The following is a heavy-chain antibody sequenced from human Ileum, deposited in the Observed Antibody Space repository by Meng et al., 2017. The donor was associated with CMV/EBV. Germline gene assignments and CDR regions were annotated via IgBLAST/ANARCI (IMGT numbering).Heavy chain of an antibody. CDR3: SGANRPLDF. CDR2: IKDEGRET. Sequence: EGFLRLSCVGSGFTLRSHWMAWVRQAPGKGLEWVANIKDEGRETYYVDSVKGRFTVSRDNAKNSLYLQMNRLRVEDTAVYYCSGANRPLDFWGQGTLVTVSS. CDR1: GFTLRSHW. V-gene: IGHV3-7*01. D-gene: IGHD1/OR15-1a*01. J-gene: IGHJ4*02.